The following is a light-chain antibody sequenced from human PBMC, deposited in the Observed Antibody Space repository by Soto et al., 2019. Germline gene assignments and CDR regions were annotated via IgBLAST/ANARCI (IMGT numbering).Light chain of an antibody. CDR2: DAS. CDR1: QSISSW. V-gene: IGKV1-5*01. CDR3: QQYNSYVLT. J-gene: IGKJ4*01. Sequence: DIQMTQSPSTLSASVGDRVTITCRASQSISSWVAWYQQKPGKATKLLIYDASSLESGVPSRFSGTGSGTEFTLTISSLQPDDFATYYCQQYNSYVLTFGGGTEVEIK.